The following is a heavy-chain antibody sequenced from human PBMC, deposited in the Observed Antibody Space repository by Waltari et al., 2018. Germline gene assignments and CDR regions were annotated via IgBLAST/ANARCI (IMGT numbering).Heavy chain of an antibody. Sequence: QVQLQESGPGLVKPSETLSLTCAVSGYSISSGYYWGWIRQPPGKGLEWLWSISHSGRTYYNPSLKSRVTISVDTSKNQFSLKLSSVTAADTAVYYCARRLKRAFDIWGQGTMVTVSS. CDR2: ISHSGRT. CDR3: ARRLKRAFDI. D-gene: IGHD6-19*01. V-gene: IGHV4-38-2*01. J-gene: IGHJ3*02. CDR1: GYSISSGYY.